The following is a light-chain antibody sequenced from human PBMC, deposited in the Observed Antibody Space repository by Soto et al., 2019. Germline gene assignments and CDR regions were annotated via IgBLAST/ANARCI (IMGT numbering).Light chain of an antibody. CDR2: RAS. Sequence: VLTMSPGTLSLPPRERATLSCRASQSVSSNYLAWYQQKPGQAPKVLIYRASIRATGIPARFSGRGSGTDFTLSISSLEPEDFALYYCQQYASPPRTFGQGTNVDNK. CDR1: QSVSSNY. J-gene: IGKJ1*01. V-gene: IGKV3-20*01. CDR3: QQYASPPRT.